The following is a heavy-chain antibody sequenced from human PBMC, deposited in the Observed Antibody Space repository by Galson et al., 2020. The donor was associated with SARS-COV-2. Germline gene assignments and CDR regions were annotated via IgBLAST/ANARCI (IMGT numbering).Heavy chain of an antibody. CDR3: AREGEDTWYDYVMDV. Sequence: QAGGSLRLSCAASGFTFRTYWMHWVRQVSGKGLVWVARTNSDGSNAIYADSVKGRFTISRDNAKNTLYLQMNSLRVEDTAVYYCAREGEDTWYDYVMDVWGQGTTVTVSS. D-gene: IGHD3-16*01. CDR1: GFTFRTYW. J-gene: IGHJ6*02. V-gene: IGHV3-74*01. CDR2: TNSDGSNA.